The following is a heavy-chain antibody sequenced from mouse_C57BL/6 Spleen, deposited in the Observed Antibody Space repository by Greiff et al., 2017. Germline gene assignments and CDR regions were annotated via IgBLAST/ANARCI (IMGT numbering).Heavy chain of an antibody. Sequence: QVQLKESGPGLVQPSQSLSITCTVSGFSLTSYGVHWVRQSPGKGLEWLGVIWSGGSTDYNAAFISRLSISKDNSKSQVFFKMNSLQADDTAIYYCARRDYDGENYYAMDYWGQGTSVTVSS. CDR2: IWSGGST. CDR3: ARRDYDGENYYAMDY. CDR1: GFSLTSYG. D-gene: IGHD2-4*01. J-gene: IGHJ4*01. V-gene: IGHV2-2*01.